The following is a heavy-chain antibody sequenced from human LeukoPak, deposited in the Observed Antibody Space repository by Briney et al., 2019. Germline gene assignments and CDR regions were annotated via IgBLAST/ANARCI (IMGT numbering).Heavy chain of an antibody. Sequence: NPSETLSLTCAVYGGSFSGYYWSWIRQPPGKGLEWIGEINHSGSTNYNPSLKSRVTISVDTTKNQFSLKLSSVTAADTAVYYCARAHITEGVVDGFDIWGQGTMVTVSS. D-gene: IGHD3-10*01. CDR3: ARAHITEGVVDGFDI. CDR2: INHSGST. J-gene: IGHJ3*02. V-gene: IGHV4-34*09. CDR1: GGSFSGYY.